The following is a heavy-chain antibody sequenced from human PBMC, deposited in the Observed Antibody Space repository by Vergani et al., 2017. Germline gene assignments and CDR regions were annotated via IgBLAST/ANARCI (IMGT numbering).Heavy chain of an antibody. CDR3: ARGKLPVHNTAIDY. CDR1: GGSISSYY. J-gene: IGHJ4*02. V-gene: IGHV4-59*01. CDR2: NDYSGST. D-gene: IGHD5-18*01. Sequence: QVQLQESGPGLVKPSETLSLTCTVSGGSISSYYWSWIRQPPGKGLEWIGYNDYSGSTNYNPSLKSRVTISVDTSKNQFSLKLSSVTAADTAVYYCARGKLPVHNTAIDYWGQGTLVTVSS.